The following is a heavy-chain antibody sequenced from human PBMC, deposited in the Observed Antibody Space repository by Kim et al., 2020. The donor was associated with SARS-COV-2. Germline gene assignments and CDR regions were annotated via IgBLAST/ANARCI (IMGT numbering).Heavy chain of an antibody. J-gene: IGHJ6*02. V-gene: IGHV3-74*01. CDR2: ISSDGRIT. D-gene: IGHD3-10*01. CDR3: ARGFFRDGFDV. CDR1: RFTCNNYW. Sequence: GGSLRLSCAVSRFTCNNYWINWVRHAPGKGLVWVSRISSDGRITNYADSVKGRFTMSRDNAENTLYLQMNSLRAEDTAVYYCARGFFRDGFDVWGQGTTVTVSS.